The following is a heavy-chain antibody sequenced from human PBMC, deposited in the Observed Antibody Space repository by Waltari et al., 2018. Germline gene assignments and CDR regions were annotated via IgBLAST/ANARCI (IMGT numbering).Heavy chain of an antibody. Sequence: VQLQESGPGLVKPSETLSLTCAVSGASIRGYHCTWIRQPPGGGLEWIGHISYSGDTAYGPSLRSRVTISVDTSKNHFSLKLTSVTAADTAVYYCARATVFGVVTDTFDIWSQGTMVTVSS. CDR2: ISYSGDT. D-gene: IGHD3-3*01. CDR3: ARATVFGVVTDTFDI. V-gene: IGHV4-59*01. J-gene: IGHJ3*02. CDR1: GASIRGYH.